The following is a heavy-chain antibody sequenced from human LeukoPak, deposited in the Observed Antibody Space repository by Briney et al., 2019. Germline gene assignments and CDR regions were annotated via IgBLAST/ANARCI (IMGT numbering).Heavy chain of an antibody. J-gene: IGHJ5*02. V-gene: IGHV1-8*03. CDR3: AREVVVVPAAAHPYNWFDP. CDR1: GYTFTSYG. D-gene: IGHD2-2*01. CDR2: MNPNSGNT. Sequence: ASVKVSCKASGYTFTSYGISWVRQAPGQGLEWMGWMNPNSGNTGYAQKFQGRVTITRNTSISTAYMELSSLRSEDTAVYYCAREVVVVPAAAHPYNWFDPWGQGTLVTVSS.